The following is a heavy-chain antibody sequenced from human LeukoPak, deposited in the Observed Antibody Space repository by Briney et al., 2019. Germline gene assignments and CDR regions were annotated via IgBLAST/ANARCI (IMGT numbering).Heavy chain of an antibody. Sequence: GGSLRLSCAVSGFTFRSYEMNWVRQAPGKGLEWVSYISSSGFTKYYADSVRGRFTISRDNAKNSLYLQMNSLRAEDTAVYYCAKDSNGDYPLYFDYWGQGTLVTVSS. CDR3: AKDSNGDYPLYFDY. V-gene: IGHV3-48*03. CDR2: ISSSGFTK. D-gene: IGHD4-17*01. J-gene: IGHJ4*02. CDR1: GFTFRSYE.